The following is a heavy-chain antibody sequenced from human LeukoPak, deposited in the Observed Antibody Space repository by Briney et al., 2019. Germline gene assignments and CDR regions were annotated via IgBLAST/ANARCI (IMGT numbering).Heavy chain of an antibody. CDR1: GYTFTSYY. J-gene: IGHJ5*02. CDR3: ARDRGSSGYDGWFDP. CDR2: INPSGGST. V-gene: IGHV1-46*01. D-gene: IGHD5-12*01. Sequence: GASVKVSCKASGYTFTSYYMHWVRQAPGQGLEWMGVINPSGGSTSYAQKFQGRVTMTRDTSTSTVYMELSSLRSEDTAAYYCARDRGSSGYDGWFDPWGQGTLVTVSS.